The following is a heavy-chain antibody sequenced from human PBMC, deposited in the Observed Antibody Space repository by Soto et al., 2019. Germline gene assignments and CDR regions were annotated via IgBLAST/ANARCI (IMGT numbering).Heavy chain of an antibody. CDR3: ARPFQSWPGGWYFDL. CDR1: GGIFSSYS. V-gene: IGHV1-69*01. J-gene: IGHJ2*01. CDR2: IIPIFGTA. D-gene: IGHD3-16*01. Sequence: QVQLVQSGAEVKKPGSSVKVSCKASGGIFSSYSINWVRQAPGQGLEWMGGIIPIFGTANYAQKFQGRVTLTADESTSTAHMELSSLRNEDTAVYYCARPFQSWPGGWYFDLWGRGTLVTVSS.